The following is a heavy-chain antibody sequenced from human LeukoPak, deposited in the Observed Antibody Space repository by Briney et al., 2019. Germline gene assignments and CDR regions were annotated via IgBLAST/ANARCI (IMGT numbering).Heavy chain of an antibody. D-gene: IGHD1-1*01. Sequence: GGSLRLSCAASGFIVSDNNPSWVRQAPGKGLEWISIIYSGNKTSYTDSVKGRFIISRDNSKNTLYLQMNSLRVEDTAVYYCAREGVATAGTAYDYWGQGTLVTVSS. CDR2: IYSGNKT. CDR3: AREGVATAGTAYDY. V-gene: IGHV3-66*01. CDR1: GFIVSDNN. J-gene: IGHJ4*02.